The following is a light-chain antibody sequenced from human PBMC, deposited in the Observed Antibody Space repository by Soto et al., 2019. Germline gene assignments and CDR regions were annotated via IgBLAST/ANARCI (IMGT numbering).Light chain of an antibody. V-gene: IGLV2-14*01. CDR1: NSDVGGYNY. J-gene: IGLJ3*02. CDR2: EVS. Sequence: QSALTQPASVSGSPGQSIAISCTGTNSDVGGYNYVSWYQHHPGKAPKLMIYEVSNRPSGVSNRFSGSKSGNTASLTISGLQAEDEADYYCSSYTTSTTWAFGGGTKLTVL. CDR3: SSYTTSTTWA.